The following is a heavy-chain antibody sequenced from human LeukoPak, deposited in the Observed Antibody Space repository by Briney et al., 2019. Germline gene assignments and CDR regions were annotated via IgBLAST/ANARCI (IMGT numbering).Heavy chain of an antibody. V-gene: IGHV4-59*01. J-gene: IGHJ6*02. CDR3: AKDRDILTGYSPCGMDV. CDR1: GGSISSYY. D-gene: IGHD3-9*01. CDR2: IYYSGST. Sequence: SETLSLTCTASGGSISSYYWSWIRQPPGKGLEWIGYIYYSGSTNYNPSLKSRVTISVDTSKNQFSLKLSSVTAADTAVYYGAKDRDILTGYSPCGMDVWGQGTTVTVSS.